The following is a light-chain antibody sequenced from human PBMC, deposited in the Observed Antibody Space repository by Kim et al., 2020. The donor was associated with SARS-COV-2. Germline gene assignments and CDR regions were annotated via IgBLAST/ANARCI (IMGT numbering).Light chain of an antibody. V-gene: IGKV3-11*01. Sequence: SPAERATLSCRASQSVNTYVAWYQQKPGQAPRLLIYDASNRATGIPARFSGSGSGTDFTLTISSLEPEDFAVYYCQQRSNWPPLTFGQGTRLEIK. J-gene: IGKJ5*01. CDR1: QSVNTY. CDR2: DAS. CDR3: QQRSNWPPLT.